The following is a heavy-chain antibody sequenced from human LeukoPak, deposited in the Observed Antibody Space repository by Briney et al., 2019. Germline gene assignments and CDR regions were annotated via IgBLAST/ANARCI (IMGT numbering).Heavy chain of an antibody. J-gene: IGHJ3*02. CDR1: GGSISSYY. D-gene: IGHD3-16*02. CDR3: AAIMITFGGVIVMDGAFDI. CDR2: IYYSGST. Sequence: SETLSLTCTVSGGSISSYYWSWIRQPPGKGLEWIGYIYYSGSTNYNPSLKSRVTISVDTSKNQFSLKLSSVTAADTAVYYCAAIMITFGGVIVMDGAFDIWGQGTMVTVSS. V-gene: IGHV4-59*01.